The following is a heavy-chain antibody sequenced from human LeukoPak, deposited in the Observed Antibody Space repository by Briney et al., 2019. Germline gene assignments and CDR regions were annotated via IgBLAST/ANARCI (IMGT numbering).Heavy chain of an antibody. CDR2: IYTSGGT. Sequence: SETLSLTCTVSGGSISSGSYYWSWIRQPAGKGLEWIGRIYTSGGTNYNPSLKSRVTISVDTSKNQFSLKLSSVTAADTAVYYCARDDPLGYWGQGTLVTVSS. CDR3: ARDDPLGY. J-gene: IGHJ4*02. CDR1: GGSISSGSYY. V-gene: IGHV4-61*02.